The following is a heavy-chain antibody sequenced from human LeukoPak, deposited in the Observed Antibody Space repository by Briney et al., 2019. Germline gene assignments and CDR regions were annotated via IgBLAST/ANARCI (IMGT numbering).Heavy chain of an antibody. Sequence: GASVKVSCKASGYTFTSYGISWVQQAPGQGLEWMGWISADNGNTNYAQKLQGRVTMTTDTSTSTAYMELRSLRSDDTAVYYCARDGSSGWYGDWLDPWGQGTLVTVSS. J-gene: IGHJ5*02. CDR2: ISADNGNT. CDR1: GYTFTSYG. CDR3: ARDGSSGWYGDWLDP. V-gene: IGHV1-18*01. D-gene: IGHD6-19*01.